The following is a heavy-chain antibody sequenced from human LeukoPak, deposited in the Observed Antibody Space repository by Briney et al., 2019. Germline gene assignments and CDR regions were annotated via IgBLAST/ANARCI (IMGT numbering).Heavy chain of an antibody. V-gene: IGHV4-59*01. Sequence: TSESLSLTCTVSGGSISSYYWSWIRQPPGKGLEWIWYIYYSGSTNYNPSLKSRVTISVDTSKNQFSLKLSSVTAADTAVYYCARTLGYCSGGSCLSDYWGQGTLVTVSS. CDR2: IYYSGST. CDR1: GGSISSYY. J-gene: IGHJ4*02. D-gene: IGHD2-15*01. CDR3: ARTLGYCSGGSCLSDY.